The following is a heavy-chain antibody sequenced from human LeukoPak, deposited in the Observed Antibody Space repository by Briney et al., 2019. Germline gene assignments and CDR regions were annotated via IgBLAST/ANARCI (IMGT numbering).Heavy chain of an antibody. Sequence: PTASVKVSCKTSGYTFTDEYIHWVRQAPGHGLECMGWMNPNTGDTVYVQKFQGRVSFTRDTSISTAYMELHRLRSDDTAVYYCVRHLTDPTSGDYWGQGTLVTVSS. CDR2: MNPNTGDT. V-gene: IGHV1-2*02. D-gene: IGHD1-14*01. CDR1: GYTFTDEY. CDR3: VRHLTDPTSGDY. J-gene: IGHJ4*02.